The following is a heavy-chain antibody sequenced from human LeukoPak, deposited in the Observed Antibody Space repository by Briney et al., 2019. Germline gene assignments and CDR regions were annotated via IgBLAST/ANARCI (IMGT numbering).Heavy chain of an antibody. D-gene: IGHD3-10*01. J-gene: IGHJ4*02. V-gene: IGHV3-74*01. CDR2: INSDGSST. CDR3: ARSYGSGSYARQPFDY. Sequence: GGSLRLSCAASGFTFSNYALSWVRQAPGKGLVWVSRINSDGSSTSYADSVKGRFTISRDNAKNTLYLQMNSLRAEDTAVYYCARSYGSGSYARQPFDYWGQGTLVTVSS. CDR1: GFTFSNYA.